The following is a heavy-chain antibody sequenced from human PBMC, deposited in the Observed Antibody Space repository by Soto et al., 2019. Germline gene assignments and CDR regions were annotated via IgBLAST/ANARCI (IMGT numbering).Heavy chain of an antibody. J-gene: IGHJ6*02. CDR1: GGSISNYY. D-gene: IGHD3-16*02. CDR3: ARSSRMRYDYVWGSYRYGMDV. CDR2: IYYSGST. V-gene: IGHV4-59*08. Sequence: SETLSLTCTVSGGSISNYYWSWIRQPPGKGLEWIGDIYYSGSTNYSPSLKSRVTMSVDTSKNHFSLKLSSVTAADTAVYYCARSSRMRYDYVWGSYRYGMDVWGQGTTVTVSS.